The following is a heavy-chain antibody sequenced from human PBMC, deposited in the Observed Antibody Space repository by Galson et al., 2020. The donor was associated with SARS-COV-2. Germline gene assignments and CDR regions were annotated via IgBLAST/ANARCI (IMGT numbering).Heavy chain of an antibody. D-gene: IGHD2-15*01. J-gene: IGHJ4*02. V-gene: IGHV1-8*01. Sequence: ASVKVSCKTSGYTFTNYDINWVRQAPGQGLQWMGWMNPNSGNTGYAPKFQGRVTMTRNTSIRTAYMELSSLRSEDTAVYYCARGAVFATLAGWGQGTLVTVSS. CDR1: GYTFTNYD. CDR3: ARGAVFATLAG. CDR2: MNPNSGNT.